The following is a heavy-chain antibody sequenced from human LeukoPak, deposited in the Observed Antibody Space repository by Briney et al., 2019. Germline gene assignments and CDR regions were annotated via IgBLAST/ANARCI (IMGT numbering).Heavy chain of an antibody. CDR1: GFTFSSYG. J-gene: IGHJ4*02. CDR3: ARDLKVRGSITSPGY. Sequence: GGSLRLSCAASGFTFSSYGMHWVRQAPGKGLEWVAVIWYDGSNKYYADSVKGRFTISRDNSKNKLYLQMNSLRAEDTAVYYCARDLKVRGSITSPGYWGQGTLVTVSS. CDR2: IWYDGSNK. V-gene: IGHV3-33*01. D-gene: IGHD3-10*01.